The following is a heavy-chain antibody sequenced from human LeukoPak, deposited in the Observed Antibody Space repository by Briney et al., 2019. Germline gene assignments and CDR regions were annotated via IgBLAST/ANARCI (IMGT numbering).Heavy chain of an antibody. Sequence: SVTVSCKVSGYTLTVISMHWVRQAPGKGKEWMGGFDPEDGKTIYTQNIQGRVTMTEDTSKDPAYIELSCLRSEDTAVYYCATDSGVGATRTFDYWGQGTLVTVSS. CDR3: ATDSGVGATRTFDY. CDR2: FDPEDGKT. J-gene: IGHJ4*02. V-gene: IGHV1-24*01. CDR1: GYTLTVIS. D-gene: IGHD1-26*01.